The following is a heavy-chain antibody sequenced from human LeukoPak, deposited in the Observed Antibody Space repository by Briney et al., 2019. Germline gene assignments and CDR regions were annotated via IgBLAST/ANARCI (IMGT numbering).Heavy chain of an antibody. CDR1: GFTFSSYA. D-gene: IGHD6-19*01. Sequence: PGGSLRLSCAASGFTFSSYAMYWVRQAPGKGLEWVSAISGSGGSTYYADSVKGRFTISRDNSKNTPYLQMNSLRAEDTAVYYCAKDQFQIAVAGYFDHWGQGTLVTVSS. CDR3: AKDQFQIAVAGYFDH. CDR2: ISGSGGST. V-gene: IGHV3-23*01. J-gene: IGHJ4*02.